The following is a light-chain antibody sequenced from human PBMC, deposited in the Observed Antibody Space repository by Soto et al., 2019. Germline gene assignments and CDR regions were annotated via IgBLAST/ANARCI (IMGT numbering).Light chain of an antibody. CDR1: SSDIRDSNY. CDR3: GSKAGSDKHVV. Sequence: QSALTQPPSASGSPGQSVTLSCSGISSDIRDSNYVSWYQQHPGKAPKLVVSDVTKRPSGVPDRFSGSRSGTTAFLTISGLQTEDEADYYCGSKAGSDKHVVFGGGTKLTVL. J-gene: IGLJ2*01. V-gene: IGLV2-8*01. CDR2: DVT.